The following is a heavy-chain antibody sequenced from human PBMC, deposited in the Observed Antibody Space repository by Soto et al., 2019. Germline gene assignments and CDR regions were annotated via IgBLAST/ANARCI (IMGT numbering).Heavy chain of an antibody. J-gene: IGHJ1*01. Sequence: GASVKVSCKTSGYTFNTYGITWVRQAPGQGLEWMGWISGYSGHTKYAEKVQGRVTMTTDPFTSTGYMELSRLTYEDMAVYYCAREALNTTFTECFHHWGQGTLVTVSS. CDR2: ISGYSGHT. D-gene: IGHD1-26*01. CDR1: GYTFNTYG. V-gene: IGHV1-18*03. CDR3: AREALNTTFTECFHH.